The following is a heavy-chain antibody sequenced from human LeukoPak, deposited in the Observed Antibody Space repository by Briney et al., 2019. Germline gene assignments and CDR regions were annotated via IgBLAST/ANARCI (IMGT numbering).Heavy chain of an antibody. CDR3: ARYWSSWSADY. D-gene: IGHD6-13*01. CDR2: IKHDGSEI. V-gene: IGHV3-7*01. Sequence: GGSLRLSCAASGFTFSSYAMHWVRQAPGKGLEWVANIKHDGSEINYVDSVKGRFIISRDNAKNSVYLQMNSLRAEDSAVYYCARYWSSWSADYWGQGTLVTVSS. CDR1: GFTFSSYA. J-gene: IGHJ4*02.